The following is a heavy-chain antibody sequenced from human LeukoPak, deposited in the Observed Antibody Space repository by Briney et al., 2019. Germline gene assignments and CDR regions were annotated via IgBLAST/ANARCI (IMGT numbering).Heavy chain of an antibody. CDR2: ISYDGSTK. D-gene: IGHD3-22*01. CDR3: ARELSPYDSSGYQER. V-gene: IGHV3-30*03. CDR1: GFSFSNYG. Sequence: GGSLRLSCAASGFSFSNYGMHWVRQAPGKGLEWVTLISYDGSTKYYSDSVKGRFTLSRDNSKNTLYLQMNSLRAEDTAVYYCARELSPYDSSGYQERWSQGTLVTVSS. J-gene: IGHJ4*02.